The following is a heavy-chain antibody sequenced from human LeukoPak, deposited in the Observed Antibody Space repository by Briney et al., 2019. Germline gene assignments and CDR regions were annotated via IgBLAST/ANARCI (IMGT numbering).Heavy chain of an antibody. Sequence: SVKVSCKASGGTFSSYAISWVRQAPGQGLEWMGGIIPIFGTANYAQKFQGRVTITTDESTSTAYMELSSLRSEDTAAYYCARGRIAAADYYYYYMDVWGKGTTVTVSS. D-gene: IGHD6-13*01. CDR1: GGTFSSYA. J-gene: IGHJ6*03. CDR3: ARGRIAAADYYYYYMDV. CDR2: IIPIFGTA. V-gene: IGHV1-69*05.